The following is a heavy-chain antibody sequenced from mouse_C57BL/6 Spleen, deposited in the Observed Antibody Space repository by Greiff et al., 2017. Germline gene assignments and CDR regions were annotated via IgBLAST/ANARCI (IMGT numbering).Heavy chain of an antibody. V-gene: IGHV1-53*01. J-gene: IGHJ2*01. CDR2: INPSNGGT. CDR3: ARQRRSYYFDY. CDR1: GYTFTSYW. Sequence: QVQLQQPGTELVKPGASVKLSCKASGYTFTSYWMHWVKQRPGQGLEWIGNINPSNGGTNYNEKFKSKATLTVDKSASTAYMQLSSLTSEDSAVYDCARQRRSYYFDYWGQGTTLTVSS.